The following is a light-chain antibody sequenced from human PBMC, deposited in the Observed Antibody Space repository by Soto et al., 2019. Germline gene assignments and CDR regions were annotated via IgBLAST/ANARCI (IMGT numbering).Light chain of an antibody. V-gene: IGLV2-11*01. J-gene: IGLJ1*01. CDR2: DVS. Sequence: QSALTQPRSVSGSPGQSITISCTGTSSDVGGYNYVSWYQQYPGEAPKLMIYDVSKRPSGVPDRFSGSKSGNTASLTISGLLAEDEADYYCSSYSSSTTLYVFGTGTKLTVL. CDR1: SSDVGGYNY. CDR3: SSYSSSTTLYV.